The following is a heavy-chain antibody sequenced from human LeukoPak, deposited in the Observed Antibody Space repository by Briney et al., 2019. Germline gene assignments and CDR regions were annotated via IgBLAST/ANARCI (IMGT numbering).Heavy chain of an antibody. J-gene: IGHJ6*02. V-gene: IGHV1-46*01. CDR1: GYTFTSYY. D-gene: IGHD3-22*01. Sequence: GASVKISCKASGYTFTSYYMHWVRQAPGQGLEWMGIINPSGGSTSYAQKFQGRVAMTRDTSTSTVYMELSSLRSEDTAVYYCARDPRITMIEGGMDVWGQGTTVTVSS. CDR3: ARDPRITMIEGGMDV. CDR2: INPSGGST.